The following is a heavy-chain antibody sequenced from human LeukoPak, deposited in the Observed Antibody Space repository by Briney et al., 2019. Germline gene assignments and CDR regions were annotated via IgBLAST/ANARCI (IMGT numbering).Heavy chain of an antibody. CDR1: GFTFSSYW. CDR3: ARDRRYCSSTSCYPSDAFDI. Sequence: GGSLRLSCAASGFTFSSYWMSWVRQAPGKGLEWVANTKQDGSEKYYVDSVKGRFTISRDNAKNSLYLQMNSLRAEDTAVYYCARDRRYCSSTSCYPSDAFDIWGQRTMVTLSS. J-gene: IGHJ3*02. D-gene: IGHD2-2*01. CDR2: TKQDGSEK. V-gene: IGHV3-7*01.